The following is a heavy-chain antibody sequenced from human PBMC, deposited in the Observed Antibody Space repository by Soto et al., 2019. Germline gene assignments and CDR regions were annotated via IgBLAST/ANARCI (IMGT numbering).Heavy chain of an antibody. D-gene: IGHD2-15*01. CDR1: GFTFSSYS. CDR2: ISSSSSYI. V-gene: IGHV3-21*01. J-gene: IGHJ4*02. Sequence: EVQLVESGGGLVKPGGSLRLSCAASGFTFSSYSMNWVRQAPGKGLEWVSSISSSSSYIYYADSVKGRFTISRDNAKNSLYLQMNSLRAEDTAVYYCARNPVRYCSGGSCYFDYWRQGTMVTVSS. CDR3: ARNPVRYCSGGSCYFDY.